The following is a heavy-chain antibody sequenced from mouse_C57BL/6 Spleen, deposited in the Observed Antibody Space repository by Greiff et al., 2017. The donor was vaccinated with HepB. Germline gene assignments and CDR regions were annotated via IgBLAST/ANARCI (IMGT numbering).Heavy chain of an antibody. V-gene: IGHV1-62-2*01. Sequence: VQLQQSGAELVKPGASVKLSCKASGYTFTEYNIHWVKQRSGKGLEWIGWFYPGSGSIKYNEKFKDKATLTADKSSSTVDMELSRMTSEDSSVYFCARHEEGIYYERYYLYYGGQGTTLTVSS. J-gene: IGHJ2*01. CDR2: FYPGSGSI. D-gene: IGHD2-4*01. CDR3: ARHEEGIYYERYYLYY. CDR1: GYTFTEYN.